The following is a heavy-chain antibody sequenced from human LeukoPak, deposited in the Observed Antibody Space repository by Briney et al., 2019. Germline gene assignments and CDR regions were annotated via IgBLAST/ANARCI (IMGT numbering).Heavy chain of an antibody. D-gene: IGHD6-19*01. CDR2: INPNSGGT. Sequence: ASVKVSRKASGYTFTGYYMHWVRQAPGQGLEWMGWINPNSGGTNYAQKFQGRVTMTRDTSISTAYMELSRLRSDDTAVYYCARATIAVAGTGHDYWGQGTLVTVSS. CDR1: GYTFTGYY. J-gene: IGHJ4*02. V-gene: IGHV1-2*02. CDR3: ARATIAVAGTGHDY.